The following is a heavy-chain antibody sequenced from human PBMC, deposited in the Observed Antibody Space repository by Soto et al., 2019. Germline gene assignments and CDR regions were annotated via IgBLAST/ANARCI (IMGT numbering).Heavy chain of an antibody. Sequence: SETLSLTCSVSGDAISNYYWSWIRQTPGRGLEWIGCVHESGSTDYNPSPRGRVIISLHTSKSQFSLSLRSATAADTATYYCARGTRALITSFFAYWGQGIPVTVSS. D-gene: IGHD1-20*01. CDR3: ARGTRALITSFFAY. CDR2: VHESGST. CDR1: GDAISNYY. J-gene: IGHJ4*02. V-gene: IGHV4-59*03.